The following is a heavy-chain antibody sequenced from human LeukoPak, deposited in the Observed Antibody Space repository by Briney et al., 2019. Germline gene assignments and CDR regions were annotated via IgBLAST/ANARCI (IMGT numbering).Heavy chain of an antibody. Sequence: GGSLRLSCAASGFTFSSYGMHWVRQAPGKGLEWVAVISYDGSNKYYAYSVKGRFTISRDNSKNTLYLQMNSLRAEDTAVYYCAKDVKRYCSSTSCHNIDYWGQGTLVTVSS. D-gene: IGHD2-2*02. CDR1: GFTFSSYG. V-gene: IGHV3-30*18. CDR3: AKDVKRYCSSTSCHNIDY. J-gene: IGHJ4*02. CDR2: ISYDGSNK.